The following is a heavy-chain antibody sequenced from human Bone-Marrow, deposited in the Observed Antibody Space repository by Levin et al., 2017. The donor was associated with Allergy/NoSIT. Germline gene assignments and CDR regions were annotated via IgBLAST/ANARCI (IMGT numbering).Heavy chain of an antibody. Sequence: GSLRLSCAVSGFTVTNHYMSWVRLAPGKGLEWVSVIYSGGDTSYADSVKGRFTISRDSSTLYLQMNSLRAEDTAVYYCARLLFGELPANYYWGRGTLVTVSS. V-gene: IGHV3-53*01. J-gene: IGHJ4*02. CDR3: ARLLFGELPANYY. CDR1: GFTVTNHY. CDR2: IYSGGDT. D-gene: IGHD3-10*01.